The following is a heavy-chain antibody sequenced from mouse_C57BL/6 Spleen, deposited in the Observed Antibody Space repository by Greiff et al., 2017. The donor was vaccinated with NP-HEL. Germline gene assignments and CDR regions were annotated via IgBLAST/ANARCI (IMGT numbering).Heavy chain of an antibody. V-gene: IGHV1-50*01. CDR1: GYTFTSYW. CDR2: IDPSDSYT. Sequence: VQLQQPGAELVKPGASVKLSCKASGYTFTSYWMQWVKQRPGQGLEWIGEIDPSDSYTNYNQKFKGKATLTVDTSSSTAYMQLSSLTSEDSAVYYCADKGFDYWGQGTTLTVSS. J-gene: IGHJ2*01. CDR3: ADKGFDY.